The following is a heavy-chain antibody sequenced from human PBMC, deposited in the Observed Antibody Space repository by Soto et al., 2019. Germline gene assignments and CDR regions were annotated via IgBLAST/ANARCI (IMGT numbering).Heavy chain of an antibody. CDR2: MTDRNKT. Sequence: GSLRLSCTASGFTFKDYAMSWVRQSPGQGLEWVSAMTDRNKTYYADSVKGRFTISRDNSKNTLYLQINSLRADDSTVYYCVKDSLYDFRTDQQDMLEVGCQGTTHTISS. J-gene: IGHJ6*02. D-gene: IGHD3-3*01. CDR3: VKDSLYDFRTDQQDMLEV. CDR1: GFTFKDYA. V-gene: IGHV3-23*01.